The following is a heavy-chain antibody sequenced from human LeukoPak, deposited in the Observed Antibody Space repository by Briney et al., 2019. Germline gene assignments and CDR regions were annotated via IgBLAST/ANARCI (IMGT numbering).Heavy chain of an antibody. CDR2: MSYDGFNK. J-gene: IGHJ4*02. V-gene: IGHV3-30*18. Sequence: GSLRLSCAASGFTFSSYAMHWVRQSLGKGLEWVAVMSYDGFNKYYADSVKGRFTISRDNSKNTLYLQMNSLRAEDTAVYYCAKTKGYSYGYYFDYWGQGTLVTVSS. CDR1: GFTFSSYA. D-gene: IGHD5-18*01. CDR3: AKTKGYSYGYYFDY.